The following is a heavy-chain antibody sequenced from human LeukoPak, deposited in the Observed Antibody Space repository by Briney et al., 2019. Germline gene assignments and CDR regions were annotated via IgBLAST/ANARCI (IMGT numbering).Heavy chain of an antibody. J-gene: IGHJ4*02. CDR1: GDSISTNY. Sequence: SETLSLTCTVSGDSISTNYWSWIRQPPGKGLEWIGHISYSGITKYNPSLKSRVTISIDTSENHFSLKLSSVTAADTAVYYCARHRYYYGSGSYSFDYWGQGTLVTVSS. V-gene: IGHV4-59*08. D-gene: IGHD3-10*01. CDR3: ARHRYYYGSGSYSFDY. CDR2: ISYSGIT.